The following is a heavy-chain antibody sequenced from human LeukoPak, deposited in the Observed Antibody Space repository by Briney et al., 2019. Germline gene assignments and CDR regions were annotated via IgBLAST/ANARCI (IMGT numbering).Heavy chain of an antibody. CDR1: GGSISSYY. Sequence: SETLSLTCTVSGGSISSYYWSRIRQPPGKGLEWIGYIYYSGSTNYNPSLKSRVTISVDTSKNQFSLKLSSVTAADTAVYYCARGWYNWNDEYWFDPWGQGTLVTVSS. J-gene: IGHJ5*02. CDR2: IYYSGST. V-gene: IGHV4-59*01. D-gene: IGHD1-1*01. CDR3: ARGWYNWNDEYWFDP.